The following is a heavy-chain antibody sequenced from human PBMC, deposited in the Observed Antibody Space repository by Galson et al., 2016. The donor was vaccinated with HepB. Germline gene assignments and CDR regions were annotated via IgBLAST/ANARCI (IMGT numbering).Heavy chain of an antibody. Sequence: SLRPSCAASGFTFSDYALNWVRQAPGKGLEWVSTISGRGGGTYYADSVKGRFTISRDNSKNTLFLQMNSLRAEDTARYYCAKGAPYYYDSSGYYGPGDFWGQGTQVTVSS. V-gene: IGHV3-23*01. CDR2: ISGRGGGT. D-gene: IGHD3-22*01. J-gene: IGHJ4*02. CDR1: GFTFSDYA. CDR3: AKGAPYYYDSSGYYGPGDF.